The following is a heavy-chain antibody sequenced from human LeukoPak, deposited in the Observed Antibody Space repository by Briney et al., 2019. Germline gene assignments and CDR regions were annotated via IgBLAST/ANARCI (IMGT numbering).Heavy chain of an antibody. CDR2: ITSGSSYI. J-gene: IGHJ4*02. CDR1: GFTFSSYT. V-gene: IGHV3-21*01. Sequence: PGGSLRLSCAASGFTFSSYTMNWVRQAPGKGLEWVSSITSGSSYIYYADSLKGRFTISRDNAKNSLYLQVNSLRAEDTAVYYCARHYGPWGQGALVTVSS. CDR3: ARHYGP. D-gene: IGHD3-16*01.